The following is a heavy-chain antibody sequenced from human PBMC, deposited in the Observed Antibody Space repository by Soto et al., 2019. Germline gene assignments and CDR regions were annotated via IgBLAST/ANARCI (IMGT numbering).Heavy chain of an antibody. J-gene: IGHJ4*02. CDR3: AKATTVVKGKAYYFDY. CDR1: GFTFSSYA. D-gene: IGHD4-17*01. V-gene: IGHV3-23*01. CDR2: ISGSGGST. Sequence: EVQLLESGGGLVQPGGSLRLSCAASGFTFSSYAMSWVRQAPGKGLEWVSAISGSGGSTYYADSVKGRFTISRDNSKNTLYLQMNSLRAEDTAVYYCAKATTVVKGKAYYFDYWGQGTLVTVSS.